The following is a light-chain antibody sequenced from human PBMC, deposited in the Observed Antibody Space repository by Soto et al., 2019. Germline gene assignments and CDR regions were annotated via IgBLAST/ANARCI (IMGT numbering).Light chain of an antibody. CDR1: QSVSSSY. CDR2: RAS. Sequence: EIVLTQSPGTLSLSPGERATLSCRASQSVSSSYLAWYQQKPGQAPRLFIYRASSRATGIPDRFSGSGSGTDFTLTISRLEPEDFAVYYCQQYGSSPFTFGPGTKVDIK. CDR3: QQYGSSPFT. V-gene: IGKV3-20*01. J-gene: IGKJ3*01.